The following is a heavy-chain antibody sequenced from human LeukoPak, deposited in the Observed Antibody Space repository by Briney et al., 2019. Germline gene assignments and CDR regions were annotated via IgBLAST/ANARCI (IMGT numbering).Heavy chain of an antibody. V-gene: IGHV4-61*02. D-gene: IGHD3-10*01. Sequence: SETLSLTCTVSGGSISSGHCYWSWIRQPAGKGLEWIGRIYTSGSTNYNPSLKGRVTISVDTSNNQFSLKLSSVTAADTAIYYCARYYGSGNQNFDYWGQGTLVTVSS. CDR1: GGSISSGHCY. CDR3: ARYYGSGNQNFDY. J-gene: IGHJ4*02. CDR2: IYTSGST.